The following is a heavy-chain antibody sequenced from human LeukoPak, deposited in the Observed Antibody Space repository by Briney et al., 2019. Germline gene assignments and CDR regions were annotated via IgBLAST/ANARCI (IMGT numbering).Heavy chain of an antibody. CDR3: ASGLAGAHFDY. J-gene: IGHJ4*02. Sequence: SETLSLTCTVSGGSISSGSYYWSWIRQPAGKGLEWIGRIYTSGSTSYNPSLKSRVTISVDTSKNQFSLKLSSVTAADTAVYYCASGLAGAHFDYWGQGTLVTVSS. V-gene: IGHV4-61*02. D-gene: IGHD6-13*01. CDR1: GGSISSGSYY. CDR2: IYTSGST.